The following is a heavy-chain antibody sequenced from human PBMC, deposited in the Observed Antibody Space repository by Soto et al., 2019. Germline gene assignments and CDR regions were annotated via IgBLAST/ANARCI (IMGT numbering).Heavy chain of an antibody. Sequence: QVQRVESGGGVVKPGGSLRLSCAASGFSFSDSYMSWVGQAQGKGLEWVAYMSGSSGYTGYADSLKGRFTISRDNAKNSLYLQMNSLRVEDTAAYYCARDRGGYVPPDVWAQGTTVTVSS. CDR1: GFSFSDSY. D-gene: IGHD3-10*01. J-gene: IGHJ6*02. CDR3: ARDRGGYVPPDV. V-gene: IGHV3-11*06. CDR2: MSGSSGYT.